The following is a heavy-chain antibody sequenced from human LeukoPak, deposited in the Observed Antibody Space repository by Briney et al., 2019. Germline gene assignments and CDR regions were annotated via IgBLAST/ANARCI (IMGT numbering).Heavy chain of an antibody. CDR3: ARMVAATNWFDP. D-gene: IGHD2-15*01. V-gene: IGHV4-30-4*01. Sequence: SETLSLTCTISGGSITSGDYYWSWIRQPPGKGLEWIGYIYYSESTYYNPSLKSRVTFSVDTSKNHFSLKLTSVTAADTAVYYCARMVAATNWFDPWGRGTLVTVSS. CDR2: IYYSEST. J-gene: IGHJ5*02. CDR1: GGSITSGDYY.